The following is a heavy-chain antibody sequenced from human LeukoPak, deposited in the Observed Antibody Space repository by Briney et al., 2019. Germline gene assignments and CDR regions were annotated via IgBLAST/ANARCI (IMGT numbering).Heavy chain of an antibody. CDR1: GDSISNSY. J-gene: IGHJ5*02. CDR3: ARLSSGSNNWFDP. CDR2: IYYSGST. Sequence: SETLSLICTVSGDSISNSYWSWIRQPPGEGLEWIGYIYYSGSTDYNPSLKSRVTISVDTSKNQFSLKLSSATAADTAVYYCARLSSGSNNWFDPWGQGTLVTVSS. V-gene: IGHV4-59*01. D-gene: IGHD3-10*01.